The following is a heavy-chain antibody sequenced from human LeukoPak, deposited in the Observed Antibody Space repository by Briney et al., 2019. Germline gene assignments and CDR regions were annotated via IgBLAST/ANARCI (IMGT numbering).Heavy chain of an antibody. J-gene: IGHJ4*02. CDR1: GGSISSSSYY. V-gene: IGHV4-39*06. CDR3: ARARGYSSGWYTAY. Sequence: SETLSLTCTVSGGSISSSSYYWVWIRQPPGKGLEWIGSIYYSGSTYYNPSLKSRVTISVDTSKNQFPLKLSSVTAADTAVYYCARARGYSSGWYTAYWGQGTLVTVSS. D-gene: IGHD6-19*01. CDR2: IYYSGST.